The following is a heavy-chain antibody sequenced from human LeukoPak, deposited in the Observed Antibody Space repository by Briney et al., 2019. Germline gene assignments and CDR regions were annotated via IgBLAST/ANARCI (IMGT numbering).Heavy chain of an antibody. CDR3: ARGPYDYVWGSYRLEYFQH. V-gene: IGHV3-7*01. Sequence: QSGGSLRLSCAASGFTLSSYWMSWVRQAPGKGLEWVANIKQDGSEKYYVDSVKGRFTISRDNAKNSLYLQMNSLRAEDTAVYYCARGPYDYVWGSYRLEYFQHWGQGTLVTVSS. CDR1: GFTLSSYW. CDR2: IKQDGSEK. J-gene: IGHJ1*01. D-gene: IGHD3-16*02.